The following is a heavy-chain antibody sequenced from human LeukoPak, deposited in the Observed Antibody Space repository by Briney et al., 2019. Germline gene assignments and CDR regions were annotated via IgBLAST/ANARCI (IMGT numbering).Heavy chain of an antibody. V-gene: IGHV1-69*01. D-gene: IGHD3-3*01. CDR1: GGTFSSYA. CDR3: ARGDYDFWSGSYYYYYMDV. Sequence: AASVKVSCKASGGTFSSYAISWVRQAPGQGLEWMGGIIPIFGTANYAQKFQGRVTITADESTSTAYMELSSLRSEDTAVYYCARGDYDFWSGSYYYYYMDVWGKGTTVTVSS. J-gene: IGHJ6*03. CDR2: IIPIFGTA.